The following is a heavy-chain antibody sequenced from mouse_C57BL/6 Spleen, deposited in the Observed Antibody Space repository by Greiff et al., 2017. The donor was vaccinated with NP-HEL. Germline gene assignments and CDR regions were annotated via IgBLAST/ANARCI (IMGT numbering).Heavy chain of an antibody. V-gene: IGHV1-69*01. Sequence: VQGVESGAELVMPGASVKLSCKASGYTFTSYWMHWVKQRPGQGLEWIGEIDPSDSYTNYNQKFKGKSTLTVDKSSSTAYMQLSLLTSEDSAVYYCARTLDSSGADYWGQGTTLTVSS. CDR3: ARTLDSSGADY. CDR2: IDPSDSYT. CDR1: GYTFTSYW. D-gene: IGHD3-2*02. J-gene: IGHJ2*01.